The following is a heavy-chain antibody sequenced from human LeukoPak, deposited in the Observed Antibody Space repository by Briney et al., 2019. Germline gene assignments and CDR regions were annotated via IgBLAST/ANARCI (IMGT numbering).Heavy chain of an antibody. Sequence: PGRSLRLSCAASGFTFDDYAMHWVRQAPGKGLEWVSGISWNSGSIGYADSVKGRFTISRDNAKNSLYLQMNSLRAEDTALYYCAKDSTHYYYGSGSGFDHWGQGTLVTVSS. CDR2: ISWNSGSI. CDR1: GFTFDDYA. D-gene: IGHD3-10*01. J-gene: IGHJ4*02. V-gene: IGHV3-9*01. CDR3: AKDSTHYYYGSGSGFDH.